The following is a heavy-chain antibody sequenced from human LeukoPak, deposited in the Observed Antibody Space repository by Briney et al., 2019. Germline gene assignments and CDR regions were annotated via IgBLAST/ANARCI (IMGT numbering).Heavy chain of an antibody. D-gene: IGHD5-24*01. V-gene: IGHV1-69*05. Sequence: SVKVSCKASGGTFSSYAISWVRQAPGQGLEWMGGIIPIFGTANYAQKLQGRVTMTTDTSTSTAYMELRSLRSDDTAVYYCARVRDGYFMVEDYWGQGTLVTVSS. CDR1: GGTFSSYA. J-gene: IGHJ4*02. CDR2: IIPIFGTA. CDR3: ARVRDGYFMVEDY.